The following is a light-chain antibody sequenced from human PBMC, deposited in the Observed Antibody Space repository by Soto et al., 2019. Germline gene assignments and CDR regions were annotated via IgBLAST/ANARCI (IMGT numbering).Light chain of an antibody. CDR3: QQFYTSPFT. V-gene: IGKV4-1*01. CDR2: WAS. J-gene: IGKJ3*01. Sequence: DIVMTQSPDSLAVSLGEGATINCKSSQSVLYSSNNKNYLAWYQQKPGQPPKLLIYWASTRESGVPDRFSGSGSGTDFTLTIISLQAEDVAVYYCQQFYTSPFTFGPGTKVDI. CDR1: QSVLYSSNNKNY.